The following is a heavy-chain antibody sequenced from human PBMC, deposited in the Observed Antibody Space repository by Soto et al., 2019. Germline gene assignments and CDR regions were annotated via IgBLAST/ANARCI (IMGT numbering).Heavy chain of an antibody. CDR3: TLFYGDSYHYYYYTDV. D-gene: IGHD4-17*01. CDR1: GFSFSKYT. CDR2: IHPGDSDT. J-gene: IGHJ6*03. V-gene: IGHV5-51*01. Sequence: GESLKISCEGSGFSFSKYTVGWVRQIPGKGLEWMGIIHPGDSDTRYSPSFQGQVTISADKSISTAYLQWSSLKASDTAMYYCTLFYGDSYHYYYYTDVWGKGTTVTVSS.